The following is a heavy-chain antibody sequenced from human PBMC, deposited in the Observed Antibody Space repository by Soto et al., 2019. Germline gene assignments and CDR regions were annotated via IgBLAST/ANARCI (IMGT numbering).Heavy chain of an antibody. CDR1: GYSFTSYW. D-gene: IGHD3-22*01. V-gene: IGHV5-51*01. CDR3: ASVKRDSSGYSWFDP. Sequence: GESLKISCKGSGYSFTSYWIGWVRQMPGKGLEWMGIIYPGNSDTRYSPSFQGQVTISADKSISTAYLQWSSLKASDTAMYYCASVKRDSSGYSWFDPWGQGTLVNVSS. J-gene: IGHJ5*02. CDR2: IYPGNSDT.